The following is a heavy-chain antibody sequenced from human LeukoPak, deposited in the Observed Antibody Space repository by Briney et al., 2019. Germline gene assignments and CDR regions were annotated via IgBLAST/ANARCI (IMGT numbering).Heavy chain of an antibody. CDR2: INPNSGGT. V-gene: IGHV1-2*02. CDR3: ARDQASWNYSGPFDY. CDR1: GYTFTGYY. D-gene: IGHD1-7*01. Sequence: ASVKVSCKASGYTFTGYYMHWVRQAPGQGLERMGWINPNSGGTNYAQKFQGRVTMTRDTSISTAYMELSSLRSEDTAVYYCARDQASWNYSGPFDYWGQGTLVTVSS. J-gene: IGHJ4*02.